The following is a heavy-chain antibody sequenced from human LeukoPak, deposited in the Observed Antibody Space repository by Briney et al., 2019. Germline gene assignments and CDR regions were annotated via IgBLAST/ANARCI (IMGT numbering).Heavy chain of an antibody. J-gene: IGHJ4*02. V-gene: IGHV3-48*03. CDR3: ATEGSPERPINHWEY. Sequence: PGGSLRLSCAASGFTFSNYEMNWVRQAPGKGLEWVSYISSSGSTIYYADSARGRFTISRDNAKNSLYLQMNNLRVEDTAVYYCATEGSPERPINHWEYWGQGTLVAVSS. D-gene: IGHD1-14*01. CDR1: GFTFSNYE. CDR2: ISSSGSTI.